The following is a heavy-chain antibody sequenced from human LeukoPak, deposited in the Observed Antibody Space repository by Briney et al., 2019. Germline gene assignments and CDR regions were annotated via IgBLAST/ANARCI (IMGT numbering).Heavy chain of an antibody. CDR3: ARDGGIIKFGGQDV. V-gene: IGHV3-66*01. CDR1: GFTVSSNY. J-gene: IGHJ6*02. Sequence: GGSLRLSCAASGFTVSSNYMSWVRQAPGKGLEWVSVIYSCGSTYYADSVKGRFTISRDNSKNTLYLQMNSLRAEDTAVYYCARDGGIIKFGGQDVWGQGTTVIVS. CDR2: IYSCGST. D-gene: IGHD3-16*01.